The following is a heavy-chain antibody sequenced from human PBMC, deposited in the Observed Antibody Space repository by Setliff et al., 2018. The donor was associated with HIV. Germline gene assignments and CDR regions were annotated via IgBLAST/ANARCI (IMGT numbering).Heavy chain of an antibody. CDR3: ARRWGIRGYSS. Sequence: PSETLSLTCTVSGGSISSSSYYWGWIRQPPGKGLEWIGEINHSGSTNYNPSLKSRVTISVDTSKNQFSLKLYSVTAADMSVYYCARRWGIRGYSSWGQGTLVSVAS. V-gene: IGHV4-39*07. CDR2: INHSGST. J-gene: IGHJ5*02. D-gene: IGHD5-18*01. CDR1: GGSISSSSYY.